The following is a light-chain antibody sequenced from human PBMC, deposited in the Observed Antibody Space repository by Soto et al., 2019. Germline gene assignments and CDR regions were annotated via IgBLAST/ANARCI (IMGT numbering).Light chain of an antibody. CDR2: EVS. CDR3: SSYAGSNNFWV. CDR1: SSDVGGYNY. V-gene: IGLV2-8*01. Sequence: QSVLTQPPSASGSPGQSVTISCTGTSSDVGGYNYVSWYQQHPGKAPKLMIYEVSKRPSGVPDRFSGSKSGNTASLTVSGLQAEDEADYYSSSYAGSNNFWVFGGGTKVTVL. J-gene: IGLJ3*02.